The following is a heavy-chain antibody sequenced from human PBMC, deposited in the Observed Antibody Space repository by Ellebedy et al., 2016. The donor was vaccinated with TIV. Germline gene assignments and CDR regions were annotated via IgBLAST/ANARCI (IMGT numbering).Heavy chain of an antibody. J-gene: IGHJ4*02. CDR1: GDSMNSYY. CDR2: IYYSGST. CDR3: ARLGIAARPYRFDY. V-gene: IGHV4-59*01. D-gene: IGHD6-6*01. Sequence: MLSETLSLTCNVFGDSMNSYYWNWIRQPPGKGLEWIGNIYYSGSTNYNPSLKSRVTISFDMSKNQFFLKLRSVTAADTAVYYCARLGIAARPYRFDYWGQGILVTVSS.